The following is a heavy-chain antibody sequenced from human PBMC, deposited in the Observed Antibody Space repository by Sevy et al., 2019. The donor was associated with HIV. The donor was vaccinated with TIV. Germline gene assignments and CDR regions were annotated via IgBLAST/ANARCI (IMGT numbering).Heavy chain of an antibody. D-gene: IGHD3-22*01. CDR1: GKTLSQLS. V-gene: IGHV1-24*01. J-gene: IGHJ4*02. Sequence: ASVKVSCKVSGKTLSQLSMHWVRQAPGKGLEWLGTFDPEDGETRYAQKLQGRVTMTEDTSTDTAYMELRSLRYEDTAAYYCATTKDYYESSGSPFDYWGQGTLVTVSS. CDR3: ATTKDYYESSGSPFDY. CDR2: FDPEDGET.